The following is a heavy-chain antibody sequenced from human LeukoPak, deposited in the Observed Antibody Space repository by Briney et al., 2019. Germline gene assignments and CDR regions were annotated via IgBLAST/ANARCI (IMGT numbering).Heavy chain of an antibody. Sequence: GASVKVSCKASGYTFTSYGISWVRQAPGQGREGMGWISAYNGNTNYAQKLQGRVTMTTDTSTSAAYMELRSLRSDDTAVYYCARVRGSYGSGSLYYYYGMDVWGQGTTVTVSS. D-gene: IGHD3-10*01. CDR1: GYTFTSYG. J-gene: IGHJ6*02. CDR3: ARVRGSYGSGSLYYYYGMDV. CDR2: ISAYNGNT. V-gene: IGHV1-18*01.